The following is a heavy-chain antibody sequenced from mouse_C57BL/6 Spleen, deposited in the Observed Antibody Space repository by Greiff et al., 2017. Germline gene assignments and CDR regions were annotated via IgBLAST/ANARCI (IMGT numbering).Heavy chain of an antibody. D-gene: IGHD2-2*01. CDR3: ARSRGYTLGDY. V-gene: IGHV1-80*01. Sequence: VHLVESGAELVKPGASVKISCKASGYAFSSYWMNWVKQRPGKGLEWIGQIYPGDGDTNYNGKFKGKATLTADKSSSTAYMQLSSLTSEDSAVYFCARSRGYTLGDYWGQGTSVTVSS. J-gene: IGHJ4*01. CDR1: GYAFSSYW. CDR2: IYPGDGDT.